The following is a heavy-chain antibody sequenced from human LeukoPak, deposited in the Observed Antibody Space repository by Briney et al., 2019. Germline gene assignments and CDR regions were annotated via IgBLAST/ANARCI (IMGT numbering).Heavy chain of an antibody. V-gene: IGHV3-30*02. CDR1: RFTFSSYG. CDR2: IRYDGSNK. Sequence: GGSLRLSCAASRFTFSSYGMHWVRQAPGKGLEWVAFIRYDGSNKYYADSVKGRFTISRDNSKNTLYLQMNSLRAEDTAVYYCARGPSGYHNTGGQGTLVTVSS. J-gene: IGHJ4*02. D-gene: IGHD5-12*01. CDR3: ARGPSGYHNT.